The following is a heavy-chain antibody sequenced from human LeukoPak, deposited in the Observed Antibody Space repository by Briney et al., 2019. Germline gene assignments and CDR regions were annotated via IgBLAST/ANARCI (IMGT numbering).Heavy chain of an antibody. V-gene: IGHV3-30*02. CDR3: TKDVNAVGFNWFDP. D-gene: IGHD1-26*01. J-gene: IGHJ5*02. CDR2: IRYDGSNK. Sequence: HPGGSLSLSCAASGFTFSSYGIHWVRQAPGKGLEWVAFIRYDGSNKYHADSVKGRFTISRDNTKKFLFLQMNSLRAEDTALYYCTKDVNAVGFNWFDPWGQGTLVTVSS. CDR1: GFTFSSYG.